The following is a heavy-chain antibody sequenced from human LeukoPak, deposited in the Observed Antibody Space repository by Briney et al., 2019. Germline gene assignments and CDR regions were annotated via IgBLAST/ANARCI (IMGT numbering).Heavy chain of an antibody. CDR1: GFTFSSYW. CDR3: ARERRIRLGRGAYFDY. Sequence: GGSLRLSCAASGFTFSSYWMSWVRPAPGKGLEWVANIKQDGSEKYYVDSVKGRFTISRDNAKNSLYLQMNSLRAEDTAVYYCARERRIRLGRGAYFDYWGQGTLVNVSS. CDR2: IKQDGSEK. D-gene: IGHD2-15*01. V-gene: IGHV3-7*01. J-gene: IGHJ4*02.